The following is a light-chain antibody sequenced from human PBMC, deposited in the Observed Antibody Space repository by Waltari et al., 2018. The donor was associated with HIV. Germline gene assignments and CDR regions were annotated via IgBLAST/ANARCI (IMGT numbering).Light chain of an antibody. CDR1: SNDLGRYDL. Sequence: QSALTQPASVSGSPGQSITISCTGTSNDLGRYDLVSWYQHQPGRAPKLIIDDVTKWPSGVSHRFSGSKSGATASLTISGLQAEDEADYYCCSYAGITTWVFGGGTKVTVL. CDR2: DVT. CDR3: CSYAGITTWV. V-gene: IGLV2-23*02. J-gene: IGLJ3*02.